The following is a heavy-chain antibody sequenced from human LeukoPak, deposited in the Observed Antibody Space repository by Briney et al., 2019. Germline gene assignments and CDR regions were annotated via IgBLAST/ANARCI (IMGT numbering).Heavy chain of an antibody. J-gene: IGHJ4*02. V-gene: IGHV3-7*01. CDR3: ARIGWPSNGGWYFGY. Sequence: GGSLRLSCAASGFTFSSYAMSWVRQAPRKGLEWVATIQQDGSARSYVDSVKGRFTISRDNAKDSLYLQMDSLRADDTAVYYCARIGWPSNGGWYFGYWGQGTLVTVSS. CDR1: GFTFSSYA. D-gene: IGHD6-19*01. CDR2: IQQDGSAR.